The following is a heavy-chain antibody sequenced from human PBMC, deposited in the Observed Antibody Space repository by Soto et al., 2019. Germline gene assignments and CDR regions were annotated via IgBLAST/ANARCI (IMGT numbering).Heavy chain of an antibody. Sequence: PGGSLRLSCAASGFTFSSYAMSWVRQAPGKGLEWVSAISGSGGSTYYADSVKGRFTISRDNSKNTLYLQMNSLRAEDTAVYYCAKMGSRYYDSSGYYGEFDYWGQGTLVTVSS. V-gene: IGHV3-23*01. CDR1: GFTFSSYA. CDR2: ISGSGGST. J-gene: IGHJ4*02. CDR3: AKMGSRYYDSSGYYGEFDY. D-gene: IGHD3-22*01.